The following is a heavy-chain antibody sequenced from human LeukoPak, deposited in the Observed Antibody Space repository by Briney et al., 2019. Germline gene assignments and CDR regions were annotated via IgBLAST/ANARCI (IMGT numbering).Heavy chain of an antibody. V-gene: IGHV4-30-2*01. J-gene: IGHJ4*02. D-gene: IGHD6-13*01. CDR1: GGSISSGAYY. Sequence: PSQTLSLTCTVSGGSISSGAYYWSWIRQPPGKGLEWIGEINHSGSTNYNPSLKSRVTISVDTSKNQFSLKLSSVTAADTAVYYCARAIAAAALFDYWGQGTLVTVSS. CDR2: INHSGST. CDR3: ARAIAAAALFDY.